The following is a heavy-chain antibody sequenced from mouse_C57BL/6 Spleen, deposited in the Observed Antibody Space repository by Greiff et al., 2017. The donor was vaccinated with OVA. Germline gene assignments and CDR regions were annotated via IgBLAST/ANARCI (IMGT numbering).Heavy chain of an antibody. V-gene: IGHV14-2*01. Sequence: VQLQESGAELVKPGASVKLSCTASGFNITDYYMHWVKQRTEQGLEWIGRIDPGDGETKYTPKFQGKATITADTSSNTAYMQLSSLTSEDTAVYYRARGTTVEAMDYWGQGTSVTVSS. D-gene: IGHD1-1*01. CDR2: IDPGDGET. CDR3: ARGTTVEAMDY. CDR1: GFNITDYY. J-gene: IGHJ4*01.